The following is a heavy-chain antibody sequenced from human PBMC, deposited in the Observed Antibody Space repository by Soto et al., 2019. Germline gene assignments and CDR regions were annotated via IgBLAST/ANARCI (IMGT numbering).Heavy chain of an antibody. Sequence: QVQLVESGGGVVQPGRSLRLSCAASGFTFSSYAMHWVRQAPGKGLEWAALISYDGSNKYYADSVKGRFTISRDNSKNPLYLQMTRLRPEDTAVYSCARCFGSGSDNPTTERMIYYGVDVWGQGTTVTASS. CDR2: ISYDGSNK. D-gene: IGHD3-10*01. CDR3: ARCFGSGSDNPTTERMIYYGVDV. V-gene: IGHV3-30-3*01. CDR1: GFTFSSYA. J-gene: IGHJ6*02.